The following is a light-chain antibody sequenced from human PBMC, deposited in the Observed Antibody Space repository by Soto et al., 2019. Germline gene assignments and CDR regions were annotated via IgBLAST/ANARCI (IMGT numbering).Light chain of an antibody. CDR3: QQYDNLPPFT. V-gene: IGKV1-33*01. Sequence: DIQMTQSPSSLSASVGDRVTITCHASQDISNYLNWYQQKPGKAPKLLIYDASNLETGVPSRFSGSGSGTDFTFTISSLQPEDIATYYCQQYDNLPPFTFGPGTKVDI. CDR2: DAS. CDR1: QDISNY. J-gene: IGKJ3*01.